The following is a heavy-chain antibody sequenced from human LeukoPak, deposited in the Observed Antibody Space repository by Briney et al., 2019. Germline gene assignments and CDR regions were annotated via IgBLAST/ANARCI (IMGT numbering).Heavy chain of an antibody. CDR3: AREAPVAAGSDAFDI. J-gene: IGHJ3*02. Sequence: ASVKVSCKASGYTFTTYGISWMRQAPGQSLEWMGWISPYNSNTKYAQKLQGRVTMTTDTSTNTAYMEVRSLRSDDTAVYYCAREAPVAAGSDAFDIWGQGTMVTVSS. D-gene: IGHD6-19*01. CDR2: ISPYNSNT. V-gene: IGHV1-18*01. CDR1: GYTFTTYG.